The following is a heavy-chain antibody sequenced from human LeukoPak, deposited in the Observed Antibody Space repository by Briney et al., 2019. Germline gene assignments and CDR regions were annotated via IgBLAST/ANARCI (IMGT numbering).Heavy chain of an antibody. CDR1: GYTFTSYY. Sequence: ASVKVSCKASGYTFTSYYMHWVRQAPGQGLEWMGIINPSGGSTSYAQKFQGRVTITRDTSTSTVYMELSSLRSEDTAVYYCVKDQDYGGIDGNAFDIWGQGTMVTVSS. J-gene: IGHJ3*02. D-gene: IGHD4-23*01. V-gene: IGHV1-46*01. CDR3: VKDQDYGGIDGNAFDI. CDR2: INPSGGST.